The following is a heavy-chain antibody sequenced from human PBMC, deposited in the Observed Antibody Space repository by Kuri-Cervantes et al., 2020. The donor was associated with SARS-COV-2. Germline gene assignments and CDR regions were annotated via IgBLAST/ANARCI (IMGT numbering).Heavy chain of an antibody. D-gene: IGHD6-13*01. CDR1: GLSLNTSGMC. CDR3: ARNRQGIADDY. V-gene: IGHV2-70*11. Sequence: SGPTLVKPTQTLTLTCTFSGLSLNTSGMCVSWIRQPPGKALEWLARIDRDDDKYYNTSLKTRLTISKDTSKNQVVLTMTNMDPVDTATYYCARNRQGIADDYWGQGTLVTVSS. CDR2: IDRDDDK. J-gene: IGHJ4*02.